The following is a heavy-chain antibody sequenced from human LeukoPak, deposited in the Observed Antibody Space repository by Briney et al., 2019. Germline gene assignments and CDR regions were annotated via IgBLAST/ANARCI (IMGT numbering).Heavy chain of an antibody. CDR1: GFTFSNYW. D-gene: IGHD3-3*01. CDR3: TTDYYDFWSGYLPGDY. Sequence: PGGSLRLSCAASGFTFSNYWMHWVRQAPGKGLVWVSRINTDGSSTNYADSVKGRFTISRDDSKNTLYLQMNSLKTEDTAVYYCTTDYYDFWSGYLPGDYWGQGTLVTVSS. J-gene: IGHJ4*02. CDR2: INTDGSST. V-gene: IGHV3-74*01.